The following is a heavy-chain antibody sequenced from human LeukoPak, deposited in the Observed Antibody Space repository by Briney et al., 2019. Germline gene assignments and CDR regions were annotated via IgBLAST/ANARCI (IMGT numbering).Heavy chain of an antibody. CDR3: AAESGYSYGYSDY. J-gene: IGHJ4*02. CDR1: VGSFSGYY. CDR2: INHSGST. Sequence: SETLSLTCAVYVGSFSGYYWSWIRQPPGKGLEWIGEINHSGSTNYNSSLKSRVTISVDTSKNQFSLKLSSVTAADTAVYYCAAESGYSYGYSDYWGQGTLVTVSS. V-gene: IGHV4-34*01. D-gene: IGHD5-18*01.